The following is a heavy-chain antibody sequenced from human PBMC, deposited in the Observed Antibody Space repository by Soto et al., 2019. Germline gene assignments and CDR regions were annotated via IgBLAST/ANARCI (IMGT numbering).Heavy chain of an antibody. CDR1: GFTFSSYA. Sequence: VQLLESGGGLVQPGGSLRLSCAASGFTFSSYALNWVRQAPGKGLEWVSFISGSGGSTYYADSVKGRFTISRDNSKNTLHLQMNSLRAEDTAVYYCAKAGGMAVAGPPRQAPYYFDYWGQGTLVTVSS. CDR2: ISGSGGST. D-gene: IGHD6-19*01. J-gene: IGHJ4*02. V-gene: IGHV3-23*01. CDR3: AKAGGMAVAGPPRQAPYYFDY.